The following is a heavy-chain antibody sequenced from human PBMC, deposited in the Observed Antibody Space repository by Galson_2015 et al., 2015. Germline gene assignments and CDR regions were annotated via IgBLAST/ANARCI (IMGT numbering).Heavy chain of an antibody. Sequence: SLRLSCAASGFTFSSYGIHWVRQAPGQGLEWVAVIWHDGINKYYADSVKGRFTISRDNSKNTLYLQMNSLRADDTAVYYCARSAGVSIPYYMDVWGKGTTVTVSS. D-gene: IGHD2-2*02. CDR2: IWHDGINK. J-gene: IGHJ6*03. CDR1: GFTFSSYG. CDR3: ARSAGVSIPYYMDV. V-gene: IGHV3-33*01.